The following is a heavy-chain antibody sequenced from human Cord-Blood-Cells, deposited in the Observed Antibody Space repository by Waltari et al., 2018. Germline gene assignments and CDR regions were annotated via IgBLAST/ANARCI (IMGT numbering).Heavy chain of an antibody. D-gene: IGHD7-27*01. Sequence: QLVQSGAEVKKPGASVKVSCKASGYTFPSSGISWVRQAPGQGLEWMGWISAYNGNTNYAQKHQGRVTMTTDTSTSTAYMELRSLRSDDTAVYYCARDGAGTGDDAFDIWGQGTMVTVSS. CDR3: ARDGAGTGDDAFDI. J-gene: IGHJ3*02. CDR2: ISAYNGNT. V-gene: IGHV1-18*04. CDR1: GYTFPSSG.